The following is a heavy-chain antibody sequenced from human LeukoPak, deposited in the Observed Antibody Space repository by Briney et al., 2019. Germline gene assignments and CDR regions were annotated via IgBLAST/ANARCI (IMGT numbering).Heavy chain of an antibody. CDR2: MNPKSGDT. J-gene: IGHJ6*03. V-gene: IGHV1-8*03. Sequence: ASVKVSCKASGYIFIDYEINWVRQATGQGLEWMGWMNPKSGDTGYEQKFQGRVTITRDSSISTVYMELSSLRFEDTALYYCARGRYMDVWGIGTTVTVSS. CDR1: GYIFIDYE. CDR3: ARGRYMDV.